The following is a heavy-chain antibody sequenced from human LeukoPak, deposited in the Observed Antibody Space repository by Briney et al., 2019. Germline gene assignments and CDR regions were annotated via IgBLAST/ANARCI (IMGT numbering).Heavy chain of an antibody. CDR2: TRNKANSYTT. CDR1: GFTFSDHY. CDR3: ARISVIMVRGAVYYGMDV. V-gene: IGHV3-72*01. Sequence: SGGSLRLSCAASGFTFSDHYMDWVRQAPGKGLEWVGRTRNKANSYTTEYGASVKGRFTISRDDSQNSLYLQMNSLKTEDTAVYYCARISVIMVRGAVYYGMDVWGQGTTVTVSS. D-gene: IGHD3-10*01. J-gene: IGHJ6*02.